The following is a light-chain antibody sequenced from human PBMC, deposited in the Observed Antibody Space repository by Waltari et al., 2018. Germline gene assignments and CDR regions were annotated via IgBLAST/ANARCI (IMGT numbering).Light chain of an antibody. J-gene: IGKJ1*01. V-gene: IGKV1-6*02. CDR3: QQGYDFPCT. CDR2: RAS. Sequence: IQMTQSPSSLSASIGDTVTITCRASRDIANNLNWYQQQSGKAPKLLIYRASSLQSGVPSRFSGSGSGTDFSLTITSLQPEDFATYYCQQGYDFPCTFGRGTKVDIK. CDR1: RDIANN.